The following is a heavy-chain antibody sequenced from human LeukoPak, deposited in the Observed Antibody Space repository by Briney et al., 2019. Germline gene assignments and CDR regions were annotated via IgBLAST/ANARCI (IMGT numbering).Heavy chain of an antibody. CDR2: IWYDGSNK. Sequence: PGRSLRLSCAASGFTFSSYAMHWVRQAPGKGLEWVAVIWYDGSNKYYADSVKGRFTISRDNSKNTLYLQMNSLRAEDTAVYYCARDSTTVTTYFDYWGQGTLVTVSS. D-gene: IGHD4-17*01. CDR3: ARDSTTVTTYFDY. V-gene: IGHV3-33*08. CDR1: GFTFSSYA. J-gene: IGHJ4*02.